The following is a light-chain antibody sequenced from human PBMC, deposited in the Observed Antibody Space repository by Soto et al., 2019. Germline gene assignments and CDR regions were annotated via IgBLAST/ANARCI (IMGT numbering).Light chain of an antibody. CDR3: QKCNSAPWS. V-gene: IGKV1-27*01. J-gene: IGKJ1*01. CDR1: QGISHY. Sequence: DIQMTQSPSSLSASVGDRVTITCRASQGISHYLAWYQQRPGKVPKLLIYAASTLQSGVPSRFSGSGSGTDFTLTISSLQPEDVATYYCQKCNSAPWSFGHGTKVEIK. CDR2: AAS.